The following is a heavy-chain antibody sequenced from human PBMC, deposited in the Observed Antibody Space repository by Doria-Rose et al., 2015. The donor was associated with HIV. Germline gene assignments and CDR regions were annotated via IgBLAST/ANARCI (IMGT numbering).Heavy chain of an antibody. J-gene: IGHJ4*02. CDR3: ARIESSRWYHKYYFDF. CDR2: IFSDDER. V-gene: IGHV2-26*01. CDR1: GVSLSSPGMG. Sequence: QITLKGSGPVLVKPTETLTLTCTVSGVSLSSPGMGVSWIRQPPGKALEWLANIFSDDERSYKTSPKSRLTISRGTSKSQVVLTMTDMDPVDTATYYCARIESSRWYHKYYFDFWGQGTLVIVSA. D-gene: IGHD6-13*01.